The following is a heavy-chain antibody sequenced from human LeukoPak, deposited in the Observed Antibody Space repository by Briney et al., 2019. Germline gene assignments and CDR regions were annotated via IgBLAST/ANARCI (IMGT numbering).Heavy chain of an antibody. CDR3: ARATRWLQAPFDY. J-gene: IGHJ4*02. Sequence: GGSLRLSCAASGFTFSSYAMHWVRQAPGKGLGWVAVISYDGSNKYYADSVKGRFTISRDNSKNTLYLQMNSLRAEDTAVYYCARATRWLQAPFDYWGQGTLVTVSS. CDR1: GFTFSSYA. V-gene: IGHV3-30-3*01. D-gene: IGHD5-24*01. CDR2: ISYDGSNK.